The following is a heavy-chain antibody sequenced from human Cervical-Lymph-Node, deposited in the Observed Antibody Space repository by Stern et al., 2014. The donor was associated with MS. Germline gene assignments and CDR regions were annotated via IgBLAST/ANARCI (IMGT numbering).Heavy chain of an antibody. CDR3: ARDEVVGAAWPFSSFDF. CDR1: GFTFSTYA. CDR2: ISYDGSNK. J-gene: IGHJ4*02. D-gene: IGHD1-26*01. Sequence: VHLVESGGGVVQPGRSLRLSCAASGFTFSTYAMHWVRQTPDKGLEWVAAISYDGSNKYYADSVKGRFTFSRDNSKNTLYLQMNTLKAEDTAVYYCARDEVVGAAWPFSSFDFWGQGTLVTVSS. V-gene: IGHV3-30*04.